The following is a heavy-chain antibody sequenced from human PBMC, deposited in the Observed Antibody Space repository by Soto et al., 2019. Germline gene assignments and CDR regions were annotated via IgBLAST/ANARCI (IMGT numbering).Heavy chain of an antibody. CDR2: ITGSGGST. Sequence: EVPLLESGGGLVQPGGSLRLSCAASGFTFSTYAMIWVRQAPGKGLEWVSVITGSGGSTYYADSVKGRFTISRDTXKNPLFLKMNSLRAEDTAVYYCAKDRYGDYGGIDYWGQGTMVTVSS. CDR1: GFTFSTYA. D-gene: IGHD4-17*01. J-gene: IGHJ4*02. CDR3: AKDRYGDYGGIDY. V-gene: IGHV3-23*01.